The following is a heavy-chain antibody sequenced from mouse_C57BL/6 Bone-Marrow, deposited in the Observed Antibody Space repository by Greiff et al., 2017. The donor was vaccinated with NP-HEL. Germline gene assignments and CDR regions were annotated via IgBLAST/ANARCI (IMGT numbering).Heavy chain of an antibody. V-gene: IGHV1-39*01. Sequence: EVQLQESGPELVKPGASVKISCKASGYSFTDYNMNWVKQSNGKSLEWIGVINPNYGTTSYNQKFKGKATLTVDQSSSTAYMQLNSLTSEDSAVYYCARGRNGNFSWYFDVWGTGTTVTVSS. CDR2: INPNYGTT. CDR3: ARGRNGNFSWYFDV. D-gene: IGHD2-1*01. J-gene: IGHJ1*03. CDR1: GYSFTDYN.